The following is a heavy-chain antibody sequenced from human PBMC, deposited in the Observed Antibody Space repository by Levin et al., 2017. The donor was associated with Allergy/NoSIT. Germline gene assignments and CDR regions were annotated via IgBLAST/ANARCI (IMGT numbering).Heavy chain of an antibody. V-gene: IGHV3-23*01. J-gene: IGHJ1*01. Sequence: RASVKVSCAASGFTFNSHFMSWVRQAPGKGLEWVSTIGPSGTSTYYADSVKGRFTISRDNSKNTLYLQMNSLRAEDRAVYYCAQSPLVSGHEFFQYWGQGTLVTVSS. CDR3: AQSPLVSGHEFFQY. D-gene: IGHD5-12*01. CDR2: IGPSGTST. CDR1: GFTFNSHF.